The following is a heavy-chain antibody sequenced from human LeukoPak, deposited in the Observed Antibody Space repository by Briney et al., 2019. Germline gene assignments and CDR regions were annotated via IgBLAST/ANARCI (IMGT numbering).Heavy chain of an antibody. J-gene: IGHJ3*02. Sequence: ASVKVSCKASGYTFTGYYMHWVRQAPGQGLEWMGWINPNSGGTNYAQKFQGRVTMTRDTSISTAYMELSRLRSDDTAVYYCVRAGIYVKFAFDIWGQGTMVTVSS. V-gene: IGHV1-2*02. CDR3: VRAGIYVKFAFDI. CDR1: GYTFTGYY. D-gene: IGHD3-10*01. CDR2: INPNSGGT.